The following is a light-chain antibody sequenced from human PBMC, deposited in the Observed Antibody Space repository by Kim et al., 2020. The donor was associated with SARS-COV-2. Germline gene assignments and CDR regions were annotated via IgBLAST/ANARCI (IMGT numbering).Light chain of an antibody. J-gene: IGKJ1*01. CDR1: QKLITW. Sequence: SVRARVTLPHRASQKLITWMACSQQKPAKAPKLHIYKASNSETGVPSRFSGSGSGTECTLTISSLQPDDFAIYHCQQYKSYPRTFGQGTQVDI. V-gene: IGKV1-5*03. CDR3: QQYKSYPRT. CDR2: KAS.